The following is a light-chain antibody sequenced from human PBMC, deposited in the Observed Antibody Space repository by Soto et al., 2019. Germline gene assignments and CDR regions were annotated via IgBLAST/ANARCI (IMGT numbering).Light chain of an antibody. J-gene: IGKJ1*01. V-gene: IGKV1-5*03. CDR2: KAS. CDR1: QSISSW. CDR3: QQYNSSPWT. Sequence: DIQMTQSPSTLSASVGDRVTITCRASQSISSWLAWYQQKPGKAPKLQLYKASSLESGVPSRFSGSGDVTEFTLAISSLQPDDVAAYYCQQYNSSPWTFGQGTKVEIK.